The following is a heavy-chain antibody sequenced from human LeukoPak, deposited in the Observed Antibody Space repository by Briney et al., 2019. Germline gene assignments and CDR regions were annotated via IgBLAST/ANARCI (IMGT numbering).Heavy chain of an antibody. D-gene: IGHD6-13*01. V-gene: IGHV3-7*03. Sequence: PGGSLRLSCAASGFTFSSYWMSWVRQAPGKGLEWVANIKQDGSEKYYVDSVKGRFTISRDNAKNTLYLQMNSLRAEDTAVYYCAKWGIAASGHYFDYWGQGTLVTVSS. CDR3: AKWGIAASGHYFDY. CDR1: GFTFSSYW. CDR2: IKQDGSEK. J-gene: IGHJ4*02.